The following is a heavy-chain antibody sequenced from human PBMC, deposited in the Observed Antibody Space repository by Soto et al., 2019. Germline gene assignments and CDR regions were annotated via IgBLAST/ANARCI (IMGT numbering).Heavy chain of an antibody. Sequence: EVQLVESGGGLVQPGGSLRLSCAASGFSFDTYEMNWFRQAPGQGLEWISYITSGGDTIYYADSVKGRFTISRDNDKNSLYLQMNSLRVEDTAVYYCARSGWASCFDYWGQGTLVTVSS. D-gene: IGHD2-2*01. CDR1: GFSFDTYE. V-gene: IGHV3-48*03. CDR2: ITSGGDTI. J-gene: IGHJ4*02. CDR3: ARSGWASCFDY.